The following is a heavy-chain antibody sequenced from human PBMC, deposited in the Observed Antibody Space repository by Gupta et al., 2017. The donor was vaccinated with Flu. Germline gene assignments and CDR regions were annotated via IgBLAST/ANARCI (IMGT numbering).Heavy chain of an antibody. CDR2: ISGRSSTK. CDR3: ASYYYDSSDTHY. Sequence: VRQAPGGGLEWVSYISGRSSTKHDADSVRGRFTNSRDNAKNSLYLQMNSLRAEDTAVYYCASYYYDSSDTHYWGQGTLVTVSS. J-gene: IGHJ4*02. D-gene: IGHD3-22*01. V-gene: IGHV3-48*01.